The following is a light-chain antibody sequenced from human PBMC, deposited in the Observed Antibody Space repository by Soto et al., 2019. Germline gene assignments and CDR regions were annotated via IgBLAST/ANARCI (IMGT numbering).Light chain of an antibody. J-gene: IGLJ2*01. V-gene: IGLV2-14*01. CDR2: DVS. Sequence: QSALTQPASVSGSPGQSITISCTGTSSDVGGYNYVYWYQQHPGKAPKLMIYDVSNRPSGVSNRFSIAKSGNTASLTISGRQDEDEADYYCSSYTSSSPPVVFGGGTKLTVL. CDR1: SSDVGGYNY. CDR3: SSYTSSSPPVV.